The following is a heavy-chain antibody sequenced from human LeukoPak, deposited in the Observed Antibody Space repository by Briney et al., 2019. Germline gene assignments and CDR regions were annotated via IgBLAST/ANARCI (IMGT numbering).Heavy chain of an antibody. J-gene: IGHJ6*02. CDR1: GGSFSVYY. Sequence: SETLSLTCAVSGGSFSVYYWTWIRQPPGKGLEWIGEINHSGSANYNPSLKSRVTISLDTSKNQFSLKLSSVTAADTAVYYCARVASYYYYGMDVWGQGTTVTVSS. V-gene: IGHV4-34*01. CDR2: INHSGSA. CDR3: ARVASYYYYGMDV.